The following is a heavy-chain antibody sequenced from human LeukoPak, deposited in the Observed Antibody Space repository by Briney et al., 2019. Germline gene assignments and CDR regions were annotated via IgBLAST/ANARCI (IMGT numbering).Heavy chain of an antibody. Sequence: AGGSLRLSCAASGFTFDRFAMHWVRHAPGKGLEWVSLISGDGFTTYYVDSVKGRFTMSRDNSKNSLYLQMKSLRTEDTALYYCGRDHVYGGADYWGQGTLVTVSS. V-gene: IGHV3-43*02. D-gene: IGHD4-23*01. CDR3: GRDHVYGGADY. J-gene: IGHJ4*02. CDR2: ISGDGFTT. CDR1: GFTFDRFA.